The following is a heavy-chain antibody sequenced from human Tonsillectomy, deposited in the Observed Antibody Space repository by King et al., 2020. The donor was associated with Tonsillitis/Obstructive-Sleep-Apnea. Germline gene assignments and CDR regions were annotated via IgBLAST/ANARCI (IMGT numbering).Heavy chain of an antibody. Sequence: VQLVESGAEVKKPGESLRISCTGSGYSFTTYWINWVRQMPGKGLEWMGRIDPSDSYINYSPSFQGHVIISADKSISTAHLQWRGLKASDTAMYYCAKTGDYVWGTSPPTGYYGLDVWGQGTTVTVSS. V-gene: IGHV5-10-1*03. D-gene: IGHD3-16*01. CDR2: IDPSDSYI. J-gene: IGHJ6*02. CDR1: GYSFTTYW. CDR3: AKTGDYVWGTSPPTGYYGLDV.